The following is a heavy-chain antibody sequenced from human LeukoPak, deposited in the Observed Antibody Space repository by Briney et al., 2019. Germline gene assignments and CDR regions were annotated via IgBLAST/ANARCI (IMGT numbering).Heavy chain of an antibody. CDR1: GFTFSDYY. Sequence: PGGSLRLSCAASGFTFSDYYMGWIRQAPGKGLEWVSYITSNGNSVYYAASVKGRFTISRDNAKNSLYLQVNSLTAEDTAVYYCARAGVDTSGYSYQGFDYWGQGTLVTVSS. V-gene: IGHV3-11*04. J-gene: IGHJ4*02. CDR2: ITSNGNSV. CDR3: ARAGVDTSGYSYQGFDY. D-gene: IGHD3-16*01.